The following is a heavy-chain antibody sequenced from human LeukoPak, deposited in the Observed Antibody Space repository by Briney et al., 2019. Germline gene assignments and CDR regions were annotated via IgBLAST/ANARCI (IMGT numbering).Heavy chain of an antibody. CDR2: ISGSSSAI. J-gene: IGHJ4*02. CDR3: ARDRPPYYFDY. CDR1: GFTFSSYA. Sequence: GGSLRLSCAASGFTFSSYAMHWVRQAPGKGLEWVSHISGSSSAIYYADSVKGRFTVSRDNAKNSLYLQMNSLRAEDTAVYYCARDRPPYYFDYWGQGTLVTVSS. V-gene: IGHV3-48*01.